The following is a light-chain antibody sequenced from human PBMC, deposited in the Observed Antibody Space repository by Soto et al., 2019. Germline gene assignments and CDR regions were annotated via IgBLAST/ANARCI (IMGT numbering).Light chain of an antibody. Sequence: EIVLTQSPGTLSLSTGERATLSCRASQSVSSSYLAWYQQKPGQAPRLLIYGASSRATGTPDRFSGSGSGTDFTLTISRLEPEDFAVYYCQQYDSSPKTFGQGTKVDI. CDR3: QQYDSSPKT. J-gene: IGKJ1*01. CDR1: QSVSSSY. V-gene: IGKV3-20*01. CDR2: GAS.